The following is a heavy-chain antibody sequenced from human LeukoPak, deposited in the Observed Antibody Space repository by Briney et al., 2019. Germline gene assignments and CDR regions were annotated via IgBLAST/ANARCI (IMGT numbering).Heavy chain of an antibody. CDR2: IYYSGST. D-gene: IGHD3-3*01. J-gene: IGHJ4*02. CDR1: GGSISSGGYY. Sequence: TLSLTCTVSGGSISSGGYYWAWIRQHPGKGLEWIGHIYYSGSTFYNLSLKSRVIISVDTSKNQFSLKLSSVTAADTAVYYCARSRSGYYGDVDYWGQGALVTVSS. CDR3: ARSRSGYYGDVDY. V-gene: IGHV4-31*03.